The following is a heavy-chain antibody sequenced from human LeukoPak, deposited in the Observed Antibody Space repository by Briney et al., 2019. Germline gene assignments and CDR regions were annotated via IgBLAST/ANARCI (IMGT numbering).Heavy chain of an antibody. Sequence: SETLSLTCAVYGGSFSGYYWSWIRQPPGKGLEWIGEINHSGSTNYNPSLKSRVTISVDTSKNQFSLKLSSVTAADTAVYYCARDSDYWGQGTLVTVSS. CDR2: INHSGST. V-gene: IGHV4-34*01. CDR3: ARDSDY. CDR1: GGSFSGYY. J-gene: IGHJ4*02.